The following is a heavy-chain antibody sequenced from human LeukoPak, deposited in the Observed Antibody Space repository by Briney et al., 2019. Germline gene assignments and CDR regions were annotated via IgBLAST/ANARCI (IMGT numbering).Heavy chain of an antibody. Sequence: SETLSLTCAVYGGSFSGYYWSWIRQPPGKGLEWIGEINHSGSTNYNPSLKSRVTISVDTSKNQFSLKLSSVTAADTAVYYCARRGTYYYYYGMDVWGQGTTATVSS. CDR3: ARRGTYYYYYGMDV. D-gene: IGHD1-1*01. CDR2: INHSGST. V-gene: IGHV4-34*01. J-gene: IGHJ6*02. CDR1: GGSFSGYY.